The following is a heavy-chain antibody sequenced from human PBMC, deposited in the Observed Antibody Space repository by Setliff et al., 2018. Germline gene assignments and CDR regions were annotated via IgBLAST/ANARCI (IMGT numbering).Heavy chain of an antibody. CDR3: VRQFRMGTLAGGPPEP. V-gene: IGHV4-61*09. D-gene: IGHD3-3*02. CDR1: GGSISSGSYY. Sequence: SETLSLTCTVSGGSISSGSYYWSWIRQPAGKGLEWIGHIYTSGSTNYNPSLKSRVTISVDTSKNQFSLKLSSVTAADTAVYYCVRQFRMGTLAGGPPEPWGPGTLVTVSS. J-gene: IGHJ5*02. CDR2: IYTSGST.